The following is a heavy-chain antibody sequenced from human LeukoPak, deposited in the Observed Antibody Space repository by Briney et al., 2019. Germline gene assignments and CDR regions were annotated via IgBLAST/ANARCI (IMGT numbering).Heavy chain of an antibody. CDR2: IIPIFGTS. Sequence: SSVKVSCKASGGTFSSYAISWVRQAPGQGLEWMGGIIPIFGTSNYAQKFQGRVMIIAGKYTSKAYMELSSLRSEDTAVYHCAREGIHCGGDCYSDYWGRGTLVTVSS. CDR1: GGTFSSYA. D-gene: IGHD2-21*02. CDR3: AREGIHCGGDCYSDY. J-gene: IGHJ4*02. V-gene: IGHV1-69*06.